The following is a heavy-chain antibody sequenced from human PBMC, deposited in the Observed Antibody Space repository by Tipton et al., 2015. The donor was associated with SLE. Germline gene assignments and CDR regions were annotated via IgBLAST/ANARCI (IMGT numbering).Heavy chain of an antibody. D-gene: IGHD5-12*01. CDR2: IRSKTYGGTT. CDR3: TRDLRYSGYGGFDF. V-gene: IGHV3-49*04. J-gene: IGHJ4*02. Sequence: SLRLSCTASGFSFGDYVMSWVRQAPGKGLGWVGFIRSKTYGGTTEYAASVKGRFTISRDDSKSIAYLQMNNLKTEDTAVYYCTRDLRYSGYGGFDFWGQGTLVTVSS. CDR1: GFSFGDYV.